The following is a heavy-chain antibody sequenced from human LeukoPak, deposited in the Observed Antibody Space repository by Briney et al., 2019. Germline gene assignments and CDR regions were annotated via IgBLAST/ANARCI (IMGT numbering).Heavy chain of an antibody. Sequence: GASVKVSCKVSGYTFTGYAMHWVRQAPGQRLEWMGWINAGNGNTKYSQKFQDRVTITRQKSGSTAYMELSSLRSEDTAVYYCAITNSGSDYWGQGTLVTVSS. D-gene: IGHD3-10*01. J-gene: IGHJ4*02. CDR1: GYTFTGYA. V-gene: IGHV1-3*01. CDR2: INAGNGNT. CDR3: AITNSGSDY.